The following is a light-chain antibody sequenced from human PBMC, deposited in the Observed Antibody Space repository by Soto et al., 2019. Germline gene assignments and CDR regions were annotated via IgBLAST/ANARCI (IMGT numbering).Light chain of an antibody. CDR3: QQYGSSPQT. J-gene: IGKJ1*01. CDR2: AAS. Sequence: EIVLTQSPATLSLSPGXRATLSCRASQSVSSSYLAWYQQKPGQAPRLLIYAASSRATGIPDRFSGSGSGTDFSLTISRLEPEDFAVYYCQQYGSSPQTFGQGTKVDI. V-gene: IGKV3-20*01. CDR1: QSVSSSY.